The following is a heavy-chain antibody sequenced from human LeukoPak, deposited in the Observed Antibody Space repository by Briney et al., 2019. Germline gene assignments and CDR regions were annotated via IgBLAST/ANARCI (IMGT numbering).Heavy chain of an antibody. Sequence: SQTLSLTCSVSGDSTSGGSYYWSWIRQPPGKGLEWIGYIHYSGRSTFYNPSLQSRLTISIDTSKNHFSLNLTSATAADTAVYFCARDVRGVAGAFQIWGQGTVVTVSS. CDR3: ARDVRGVAGAFQI. CDR1: GDSTSGGSYY. CDR2: IHYSGRST. V-gene: IGHV4-31*03. D-gene: IGHD3-10*02. J-gene: IGHJ3*02.